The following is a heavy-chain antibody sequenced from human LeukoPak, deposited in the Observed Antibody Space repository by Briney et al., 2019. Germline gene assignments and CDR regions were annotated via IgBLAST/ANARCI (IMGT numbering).Heavy chain of an antibody. D-gene: IGHD6-13*01. Sequence: SETLSLTCTVSGGSISSYYWSWIRQPPVKGLEWIGYIYYSGSTNYNPSLKSRVTISVDTSKNQFSLKLSSVTAADTAVYYCATGINSISWFQYGMDVWGQGTTVTVSS. V-gene: IGHV4-59*01. CDR1: GGSISSYY. J-gene: IGHJ6*02. CDR3: ATGINSISWFQYGMDV. CDR2: IYYSGST.